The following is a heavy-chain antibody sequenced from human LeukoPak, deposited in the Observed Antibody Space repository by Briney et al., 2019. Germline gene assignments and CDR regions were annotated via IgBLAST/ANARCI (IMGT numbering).Heavy chain of an antibody. CDR2: ISSSSSAI. J-gene: IGHJ4*02. CDR3: AGLGCSSTSCYNY. Sequence: PGGSLRLSCAASGFTFSSYSMNWVRQDPGKGLEWVSYISSSSSAIYYADSVKGRFTISRDNAKNSLYLQMSSLRAEDTAVYYCAGLGCSSTSCYNYWGQGTLVTVS. CDR1: GFTFSSYS. V-gene: IGHV3-48*01. D-gene: IGHD2-2*02.